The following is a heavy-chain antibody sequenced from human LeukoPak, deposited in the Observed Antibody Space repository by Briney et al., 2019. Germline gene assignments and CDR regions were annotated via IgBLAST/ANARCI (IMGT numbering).Heavy chain of an antibody. CDR3: ARQRGDYGDYVYYYYYMDV. Sequence: PGGSLRLSCAASGFTFSSFGMSWVRQAPGKGLEWVSAISSTGGTAYYADSVKGRFTISRDNSKNTLYLQMNSLRAEDTALYHCARQRGDYGDYVYYYYYMDVWGKGTTVTISS. CDR1: GFTFSSFG. D-gene: IGHD4-17*01. V-gene: IGHV3-23*01. CDR2: ISSTGGTA. J-gene: IGHJ6*03.